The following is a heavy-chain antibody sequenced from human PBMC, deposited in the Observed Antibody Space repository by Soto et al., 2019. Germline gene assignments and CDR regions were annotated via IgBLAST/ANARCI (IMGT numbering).Heavy chain of an antibody. CDR3: ARALIDVDIVATVTYYFDY. D-gene: IGHD5-12*01. V-gene: IGHV4-59*01. CDR2: IYYSGST. J-gene: IGHJ4*02. Sequence: SETLFLPCTVSGGSIGGYYGSWIRQPPGKGLEWIGYIYYSGSTNYNPSLKSRVTISVDTSKNQFSLKLSSVTAADTAAYYCARALIDVDIVATVTYYFDYWGQGTLVTVSS. CDR1: GGSIGGYY.